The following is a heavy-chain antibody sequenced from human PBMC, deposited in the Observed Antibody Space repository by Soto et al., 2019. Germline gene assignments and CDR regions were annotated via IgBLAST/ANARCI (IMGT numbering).Heavy chain of an antibody. Sequence: ASVKVSCKASGYSFTTYYIHWVRQAPGQGLEWVAWINLIDGRTNYAHNLRDRVTVSADTSTSTAFMEMKSLRSEDTAVYYCAAYYYDSSGYYIDYWGQGTLVTVSS. CDR3: AAYYYDSSGYYIDY. CDR1: GYSFTTYY. D-gene: IGHD3-22*01. V-gene: IGHV1-46*01. CDR2: INLIDGRT. J-gene: IGHJ4*02.